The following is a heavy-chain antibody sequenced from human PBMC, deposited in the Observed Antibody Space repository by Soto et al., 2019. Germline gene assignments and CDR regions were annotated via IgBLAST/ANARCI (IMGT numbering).Heavy chain of an antibody. D-gene: IGHD3-9*01. J-gene: IGHJ5*02. CDR3: ARDRVEDILTGYNLGGWFDP. CDR2: IIPIFGTA. Sequence: ASVKVSCKASGGTFSSYAISWVRQAPGQGLEWMGGIIPIFGTANYAQKFQGRVTITADESTSTAYMELSSLRSEDTAVYYCARDRVEDILTGYNLGGWFDPWGQGTLVTVSS. V-gene: IGHV1-69*13. CDR1: GGTFSSYA.